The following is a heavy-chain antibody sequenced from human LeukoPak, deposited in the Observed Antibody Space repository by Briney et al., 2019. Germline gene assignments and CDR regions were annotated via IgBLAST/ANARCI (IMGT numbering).Heavy chain of an antibody. CDR2: FDPEDGET. CDR3: ARDLAARTYCGGDCYSGISNH. J-gene: IGHJ5*02. CDR1: GYTLTELS. Sequence: ASVKVSCKVSGYTLTELSMHWVRQAPGKGLEWMGGFDPEDGETIYAQKFQGRVTMTEDTSTDTAYMELSSLRSEDTAVYYCARDLAARTYCGGDCYSGISNHWGQGTLVTVSS. V-gene: IGHV1-24*01. D-gene: IGHD2-21*02.